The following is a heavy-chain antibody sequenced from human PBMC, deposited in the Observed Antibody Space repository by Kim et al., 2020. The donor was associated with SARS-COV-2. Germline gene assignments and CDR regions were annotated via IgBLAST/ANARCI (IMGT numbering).Heavy chain of an antibody. CDR1: GYTFTSYA. J-gene: IGHJ4*02. D-gene: IGHD4-17*01. CDR2: INAGNGNT. CDR3: AMTTVTEYYFDY. Sequence: ASVKVSCKASGYTFTSYAMHWVRQAPGQRLEWMGWINAGNGNTKYSQKFQGRVTITRDTSASTAYMELSSLRSEDTAVYYCAMTTVTEYYFDYWGQGTLVTVSS. V-gene: IGHV1-3*01.